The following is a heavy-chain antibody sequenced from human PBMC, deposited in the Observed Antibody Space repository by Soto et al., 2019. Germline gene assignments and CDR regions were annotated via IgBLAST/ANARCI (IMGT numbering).Heavy chain of an antibody. D-gene: IGHD6-13*01. CDR3: ASPAPALGGSSWTPRYGMDV. J-gene: IGHJ6*02. V-gene: IGHV5-10-1*01. CDR1: GYSFTSYW. CDR2: IDSSDSYT. Sequence: PGESLKISCKGSGYSFTSYWISWVRQMPGKGLEWMGRIDSSDSYTNYSPSFQGHVTISADKSISTAYLQWSSLKASDTAMYYCASPAPALGGSSWTPRYGMDVWGQGTTVTVSS.